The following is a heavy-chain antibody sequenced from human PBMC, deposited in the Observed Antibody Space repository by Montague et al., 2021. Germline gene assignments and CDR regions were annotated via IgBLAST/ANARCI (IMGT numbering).Heavy chain of an antibody. CDR2: IYYSGNS. D-gene: IGHD6-13*01. J-gene: IGHJ5*02. CDR3: ASVFSSLYVGWFDP. CDR1: GASITSNIYY. V-gene: IGHV4-39*01. Sequence: SETLSLTCTVSGASITSNIYYWGWIRQSPGKGLEWTGSIYYSGNSFYQPSLKSRITMAVATSKNQFSLKLSSVTAADTAIYYRASVFSSLYVGWFDPWGQGTLVTVSS.